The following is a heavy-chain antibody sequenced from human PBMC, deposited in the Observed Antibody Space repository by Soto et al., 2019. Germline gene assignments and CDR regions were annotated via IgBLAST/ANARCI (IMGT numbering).Heavy chain of an antibody. CDR2: INHSGST. CDR1: GGSFSGYY. V-gene: IGHV4-34*01. Sequence: QVQLQQWGAGLLKPSETLSLTCAVYGGSFSGYYWSWIRQPPGKGLEWIGEINHSGSTNYNPSLKRRVTISVDPSRNQFCLKVSSVTAADTAVYYCARWGSGWYYFDYWGQGTLVTVSS. J-gene: IGHJ4*02. CDR3: ARWGSGWYYFDY. D-gene: IGHD6-19*01.